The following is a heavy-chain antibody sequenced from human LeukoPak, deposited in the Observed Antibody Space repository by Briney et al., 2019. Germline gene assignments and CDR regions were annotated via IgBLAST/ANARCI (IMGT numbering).Heavy chain of an antibody. Sequence: SETLSLTCAVSGGSISSSNWWSWVRQPPGKGLEWIGEIYHSGSTNYNPSLESRVTISVDKSKNQFSLKLSSVTAADTAVYYCARGSTGTEYYYYYYGMDVWGKGTTVTVSS. V-gene: IGHV4-4*02. J-gene: IGHJ6*04. CDR3: ARGSTGTEYYYYYYGMDV. CDR1: GGSISSSNW. CDR2: IYHSGST. D-gene: IGHD1-1*01.